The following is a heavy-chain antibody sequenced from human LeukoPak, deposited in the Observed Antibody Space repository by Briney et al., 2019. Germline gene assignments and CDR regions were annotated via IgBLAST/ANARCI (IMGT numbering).Heavy chain of an antibody. D-gene: IGHD1/OR15-1a*01. CDR3: ARDRSPGNIDY. CDR1: GFTFSSYT. V-gene: IGHV3-21*01. CDR2: ISSSSTYI. J-gene: IGHJ4*02. Sequence: GGSLRLSCAASGFTFSSYTMNWVRQAPGKGLEWVSSISSSSTYINYADSVKGRFTISRDNAKNSLYLQMNSLRAEDTAVYYCARDRSPGNIDYWGQGTLVTVSS.